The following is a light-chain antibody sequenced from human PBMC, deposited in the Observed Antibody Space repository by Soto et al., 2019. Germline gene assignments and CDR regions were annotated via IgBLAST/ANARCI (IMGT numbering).Light chain of an antibody. V-gene: IGKV3-15*01. CDR1: QSVSSN. CDR2: GAS. J-gene: IGKJ1*01. CDR3: QQYNNWPPRET. Sequence: EIVMTQSPATLSVSPGERATLSCRASQSVSSNLAWYLQKPGQAPRLLIYGASTRATGIPARFSGSGSGTEFTLTISSLQSEDFAVYYCQQYNNWPPRETFGQGTKVEIK.